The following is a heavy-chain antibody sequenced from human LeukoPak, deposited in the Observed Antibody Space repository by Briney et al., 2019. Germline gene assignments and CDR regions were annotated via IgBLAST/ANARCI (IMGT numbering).Heavy chain of an antibody. D-gene: IGHD6-13*01. V-gene: IGHV4-59*01. CDR2: IYYSGST. CDR1: GGSISSYY. CDR3: ARGGYSSSWLSYGMDV. J-gene: IGHJ6*02. Sequence: SETLSLTCTVSGGSISSYYWSWIRQPPGKGLEWIGYIYYSGSTNYNPSLKSRVTISVDTSKNQFSLKLSSVTAADTAVYYCARGGYSSSWLSYGMDVWGQGTTVTVSS.